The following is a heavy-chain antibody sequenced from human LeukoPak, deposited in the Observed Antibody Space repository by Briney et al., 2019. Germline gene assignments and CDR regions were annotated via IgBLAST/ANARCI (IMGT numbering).Heavy chain of an antibody. CDR2: TYFRSKWYN. Sequence: SQTLSLTCAVSGDSVSSDNATWNWIRQSPSRGLEWLGRTYFRSKWYNDFAASVRGRITINADTSKNQFSLQLNSVTPEDTAVYYCAREREVAGYFDFWGRGTLVTVSS. J-gene: IGHJ4*02. CDR3: AREREVAGYFDF. D-gene: IGHD6-19*01. CDR1: GDSVSSDNAT. V-gene: IGHV6-1*01.